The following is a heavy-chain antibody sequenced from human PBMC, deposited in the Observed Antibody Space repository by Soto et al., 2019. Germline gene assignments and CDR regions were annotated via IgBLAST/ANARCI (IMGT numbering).Heavy chain of an antibody. J-gene: IGHJ6*02. D-gene: IGHD3-10*01. V-gene: IGHV3-21*01. CDR2: ISSSSSYI. CDR3: ARVGDGSVSYSPYYYYYGMDV. Sequence: PGGSLRLSCAGSGFTFSNYAMSWVRQAPGKGLEWVSSISSSSSYIYYADSVKGRFTISRDNAKNSLYLQMNSLRAEDTAVYYCARVGDGSVSYSPYYYYYGMDVWGQGTTVTVSS. CDR1: GFTFSNYA.